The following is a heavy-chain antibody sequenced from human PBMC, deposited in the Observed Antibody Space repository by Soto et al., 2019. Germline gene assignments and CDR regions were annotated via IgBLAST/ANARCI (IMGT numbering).Heavy chain of an antibody. V-gene: IGHV1-69*13. D-gene: IGHD2-15*01. CDR1: GGTFSSYA. CDR2: IIPIFGTA. CDR3: ARDSDCSGGSCYYYYGMDV. J-gene: IGHJ6*02. Sequence: SVKVSCKASGGTFSSYAISWVRQAPGQGLEWMGGIIPIFGTANYAQKFQGRVTITADESTSTAYMELSSLRSEDTAVYYCARDSDCSGGSCYYYYGMDVWGQGTTVTVSS.